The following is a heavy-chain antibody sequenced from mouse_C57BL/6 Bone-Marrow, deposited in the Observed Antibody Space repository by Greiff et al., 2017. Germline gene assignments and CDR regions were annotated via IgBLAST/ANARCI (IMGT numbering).Heavy chain of an antibody. D-gene: IGHD1-1*01. Sequence: EVQLLESGPELMKPGASVKLSCKASGYTFTDYNMHWVKQSPGQSLEWIGYINPKNGGTSYNQKFKGKATLTVDKSSSTSYMALRSLTTEDSAVYDCARRVYHYGLDYWGQGTTLTVSS. V-gene: IGHV1-22*01. J-gene: IGHJ2*01. CDR3: ARRVYHYGLDY. CDR1: GYTFTDYN. CDR2: INPKNGGT.